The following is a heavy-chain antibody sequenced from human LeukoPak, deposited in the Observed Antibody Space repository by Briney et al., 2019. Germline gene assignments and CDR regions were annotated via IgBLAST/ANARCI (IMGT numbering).Heavy chain of an antibody. V-gene: IGHV4-61*08. J-gene: IGHJ5*02. D-gene: IGHD3-10*01. CDR3: ARGDTMVRGVIITHWFDP. CDR1: GGSISSGGYS. Sequence: SETLSLTCAVSGGSISSGGYSWSWIRQPPGKGLEWIGYIYYSGSTNYNPSLKSRVTISVDTSKNQFSLKLSSVTAADTAVYYCARGDTMVRGVIITHWFDPWGQGTLVTVSS. CDR2: IYYSGST.